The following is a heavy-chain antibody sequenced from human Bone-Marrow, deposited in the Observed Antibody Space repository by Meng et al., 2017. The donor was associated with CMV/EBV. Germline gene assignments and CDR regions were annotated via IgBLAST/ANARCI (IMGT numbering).Heavy chain of an antibody. Sequence: GSLRLSCTVSGGSISSYYWSWIRQPPGKGLEWIGYIYYSGSTNYNPSLKSRVTISVDTSKNQFSLKLSSVTAADTAVYYWARDFPGRAGTTPFALGLDPWGQGTLVTVSS. CDR2: IYYSGST. CDR1: GGSISSYY. CDR3: ARDFPGRAGTTPFALGLDP. J-gene: IGHJ5*02. D-gene: IGHD1-1*01. V-gene: IGHV4-59*01.